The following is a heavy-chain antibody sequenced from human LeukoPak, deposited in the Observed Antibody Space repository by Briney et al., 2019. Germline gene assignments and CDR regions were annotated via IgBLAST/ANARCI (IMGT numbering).Heavy chain of an antibody. J-gene: IGHJ6*03. CDR1: GDSVSSNSAA. V-gene: IGHV6-1*01. D-gene: IGHD6-13*01. Sequence: SQTLSLTCAISGDSVSSNSAAWNWIRQSPSRGLEWLGRTYYRSKWYNDYAVSVKSRITINPDTSKNQFSLQLNSVTPEDTAVYYCARDDTHKEGIAAAGTSEYYYYYYYYMDVWGKGTTVTISS. CDR3: ARDDTHKEGIAAAGTSEYYYYYYYYMDV. CDR2: TYYRSKWYN.